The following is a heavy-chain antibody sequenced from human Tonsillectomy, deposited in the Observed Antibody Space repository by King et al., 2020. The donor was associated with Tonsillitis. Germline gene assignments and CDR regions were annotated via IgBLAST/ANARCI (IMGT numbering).Heavy chain of an antibody. CDR2: ISSSSSAI. CDR3: ARDITMVREDFFDY. V-gene: IGHV3-48*02. Sequence: VQLVESGGGLVQPGGSLRLSCAASGFTFSSYSMNWVRQAPGEGLEWVSYISSSSSAIYYADSVKGRFTISKDNAKNSLYLQRNSLRDEDTAVYCCARDITMVREDFFDYGGQGTLVTVSS. D-gene: IGHD3-10*01. J-gene: IGHJ4*02. CDR1: GFTFSSYS.